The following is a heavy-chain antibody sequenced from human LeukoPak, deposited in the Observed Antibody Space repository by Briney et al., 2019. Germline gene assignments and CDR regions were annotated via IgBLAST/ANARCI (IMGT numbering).Heavy chain of an antibody. Sequence: ASVKVSCKASGYTLTSYGISWVRQAPGQGLEWMGWISAYNGNTNYAQKLQGRVTMTTDTSTSTAYMELRSLRSDDTAVYYCARDPNYDILPGNGGWYSGMDAGGKGTTVTVPP. CDR2: ISAYNGNT. CDR3: ARDPNYDILPGNGGWYSGMDA. D-gene: IGHD3-9*01. CDR1: GYTLTSYG. J-gene: IGHJ6*04. V-gene: IGHV1-18*01.